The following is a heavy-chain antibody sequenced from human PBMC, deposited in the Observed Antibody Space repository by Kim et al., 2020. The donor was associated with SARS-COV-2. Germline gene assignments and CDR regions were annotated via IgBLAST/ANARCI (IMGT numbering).Heavy chain of an antibody. CDR1: GFTFGDYA. CDR2: IRSKAYGGTT. CDR3: TSSMYYYDSSGYGYGMDV. D-gene: IGHD3-22*01. J-gene: IGHJ6*02. Sequence: SLRLSCTASGFTFGDYAMSWVRQAPGKGLEWVGFIRSKAYGGTTEYAASVKGRFTISRDDSKSIAYLQMNSLKTEDTAVYYCTSSMYYYDSSGYGYGMDVWGQGTTVTVSS. V-gene: IGHV3-49*04.